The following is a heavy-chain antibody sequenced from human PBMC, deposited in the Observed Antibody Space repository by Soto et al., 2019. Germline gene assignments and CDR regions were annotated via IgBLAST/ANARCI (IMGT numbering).Heavy chain of an antibody. CDR3: ARVNSGGEYYYSGMDV. CDR1: GGSISSGGYS. Sequence: QLQLQESGSGLVKPSQTLSLTCAVSGGSISSGGYSWSWIRQPPGKGLEWIGYIYHSGSTYYNPSLXSXXXIXXARSKNQFSLKLSSVTAADTAVYYCARVNSGGEYYYSGMDVWGQGTTVTVSS. D-gene: IGHD4-17*01. CDR2: IYHSGST. J-gene: IGHJ6*02. V-gene: IGHV4-30-2*01.